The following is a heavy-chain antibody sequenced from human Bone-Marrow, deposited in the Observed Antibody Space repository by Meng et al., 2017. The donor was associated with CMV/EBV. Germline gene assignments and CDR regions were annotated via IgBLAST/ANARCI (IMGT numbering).Heavy chain of an antibody. Sequence: GESLKISCAASGFTFSNFWMHWVRQAPGKGLVWVSRINLHGSRTSYADSVKGRFTISRDNAKNTLYLQMNSLRAEDTAVYYCARAISNYYGMDVWGQGTTVTVSS. V-gene: IGHV3-74*03. D-gene: IGHD4-11*01. CDR3: ARAISNYYGMDV. CDR2: INLHGSRT. CDR1: GFTFSNFW. J-gene: IGHJ6*02.